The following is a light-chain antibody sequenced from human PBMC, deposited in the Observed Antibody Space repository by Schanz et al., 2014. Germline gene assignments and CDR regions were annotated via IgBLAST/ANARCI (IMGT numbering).Light chain of an antibody. V-gene: IGKV3D-15*01. CDR3: QQHPPIT. Sequence: EIVLTQSPATLSVSPGERATLSCRASQSVTTKLAWYQQKPGQAPRLLIYGASNRAAGIPDRFSGSGSGTDFTLSISRLEPEDFAVYYCQQHPPITVGQGTKVEIK. J-gene: IGKJ1*01. CDR2: GAS. CDR1: QSVTTK.